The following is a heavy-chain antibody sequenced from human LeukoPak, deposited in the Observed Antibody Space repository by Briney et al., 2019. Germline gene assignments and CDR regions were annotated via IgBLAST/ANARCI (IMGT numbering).Heavy chain of an antibody. Sequence: GESLLISCKGSGYSFTNYWISWVRQMPGRALEWMGRIDPSDSYTNYSPSFQGHVTISADKSISTAYLQWSSLRASDTAMYYCARLRSSAFDIWGQGTGVTVSS. CDR1: GYSFTNYW. J-gene: IGHJ3*02. CDR3: ARLRSSAFDI. CDR2: IDPSDSYT. V-gene: IGHV5-10-1*01.